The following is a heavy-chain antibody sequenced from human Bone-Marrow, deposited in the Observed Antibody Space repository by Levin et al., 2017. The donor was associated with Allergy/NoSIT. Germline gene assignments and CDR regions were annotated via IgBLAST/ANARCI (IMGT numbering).Heavy chain of an antibody. J-gene: IGHJ4*02. CDR3: VRDIHYGSGSLDY. CDR1: GFTVSSNY. Sequence: AGGSLRLSCAASGFTVSSNYMSWVRQAPGKGLEWVSIIYASSSTYYADSVKGRFTISRDNSKNTLYLQMNSLRAEDTAVYYCVRDIHYGSGSLDYWGQGTLVTVSS. V-gene: IGHV3-53*01. D-gene: IGHD3-10*01. CDR2: IYASSST.